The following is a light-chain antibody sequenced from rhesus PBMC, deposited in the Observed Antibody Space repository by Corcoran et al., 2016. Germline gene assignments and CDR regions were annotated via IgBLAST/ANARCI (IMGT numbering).Light chain of an antibody. V-gene: IGKV3S11*01. CDR2: GAS. J-gene: IGKJ4*01. CDR3: QQSSIFLT. Sequence: VILTQSPATLPLSPGERATLSCRASQSVSSYVAWYQQKPGQAPRLLIYGASSRATGSPDRVSGSGTGYDFPITISGLEAEGVGVYYWQQSSIFLTYGGGTKVELK. CDR1: QSVSSY.